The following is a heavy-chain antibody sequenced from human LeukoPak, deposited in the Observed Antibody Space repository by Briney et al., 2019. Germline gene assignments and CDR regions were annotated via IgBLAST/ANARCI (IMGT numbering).Heavy chain of an antibody. J-gene: IGHJ5*02. V-gene: IGHV1-58*02. CDR2: IVVGSGKT. CDR1: GFTFNRSV. CDR3: AATFFGTGEIWFAP. Sequence: SVKVSCKTSGFTFNRSVMQWVRQAPGQRLEWMGNIVVGSGKTNYAQQFHHRLTITRGLSTSTAYMELSSLRSEDTAAYYCAATFFGTGEIWFAPGGKEPLVIVPS. D-gene: IGHD3-3*01.